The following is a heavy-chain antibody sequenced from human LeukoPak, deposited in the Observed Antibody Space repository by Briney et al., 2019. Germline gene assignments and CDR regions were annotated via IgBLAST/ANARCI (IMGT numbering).Heavy chain of an antibody. D-gene: IGHD4-17*01. CDR1: GGSISSSNW. V-gene: IGHV4-4*02. J-gene: IGHJ5*02. CDR2: IYHSGST. Sequence: PSETLSLTCAVSGGSISSSNWWSWVRQPPGKGLEWIGEIYHSGSTNYNPSLKSRVTISVDKSKNQFSLKLSSVTAADTAVYYCARDYGDYEPHNWFDPWGQGTLVTVSS. CDR3: ARDYGDYEPHNWFDP.